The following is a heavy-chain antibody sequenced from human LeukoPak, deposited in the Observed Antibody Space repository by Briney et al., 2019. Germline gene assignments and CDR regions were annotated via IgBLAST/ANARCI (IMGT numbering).Heavy chain of an antibody. D-gene: IGHD2-2*01. CDR3: ARLSSTTRLKYYYYYYYMDV. CDR2: INHSGST. Sequence: SETLSLTCAVYGGSFSGYYWSWIRQPPGKGLEWIGEINHSGSTNYNPSLKSRVTISVDTSKNQFSLKLSSVTAADTAVYYCARLSSTTRLKYYYYYYYMDVWGKGTTVTISS. CDR1: GGSFSGYY. V-gene: IGHV4-34*01. J-gene: IGHJ6*03.